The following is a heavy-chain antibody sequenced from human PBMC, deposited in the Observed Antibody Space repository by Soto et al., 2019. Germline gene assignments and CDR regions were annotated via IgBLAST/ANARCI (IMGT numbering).Heavy chain of an antibody. CDR2: IYYSGST. D-gene: IGHD3-10*01. CDR3: ARHRPLAFGLANIRRRYYYYMDV. CDR1: GGSISSYY. V-gene: IGHV4-59*08. Sequence: SETLSLTCTVSGGSISSYYWSWIRQPPGKGLEWIGYIYYSGSTNYNPSLKSRVTISVDTSKNQFSLKLSSVTAADTAVYYCARHRPLAFGLANIRRRYYYYMDVWGKGTTVTVSS. J-gene: IGHJ6*03.